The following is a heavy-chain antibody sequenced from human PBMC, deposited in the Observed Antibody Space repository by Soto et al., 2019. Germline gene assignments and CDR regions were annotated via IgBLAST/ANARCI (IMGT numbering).Heavy chain of an antibody. Sequence: EVQLLESGGGLVQPGGSLRLSCAASGFTFSSYAMSWVRQAPGKGLEWVSAISGSGGSTYYADSVKGRFTISRDNSKNTLYMQMNSLRAEYTAADSCAKGGGVVPAARANWCDPWGQGTLVTVSS. CDR2: ISGSGGST. V-gene: IGHV3-23*01. CDR3: AKGGGVVPAARANWCDP. CDR1: GFTFSSYA. J-gene: IGHJ5*02. D-gene: IGHD2-2*01.